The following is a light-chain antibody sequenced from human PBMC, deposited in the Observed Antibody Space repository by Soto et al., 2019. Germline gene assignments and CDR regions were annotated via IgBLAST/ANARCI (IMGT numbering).Light chain of an antibody. Sequence: ETVLTQSPGTLSLSPGERATLPRRATQSVSSNYLAWYQQKPGQAPRLLIYDASDRATGIPARFSGSGSGTDFTLTISSLEPEDFAVYYCQHRSNWPPGITFGQGTRLEIK. V-gene: IGKV3-11*01. J-gene: IGKJ5*01. CDR1: QSVSSNY. CDR2: DAS. CDR3: QHRSNWPPGIT.